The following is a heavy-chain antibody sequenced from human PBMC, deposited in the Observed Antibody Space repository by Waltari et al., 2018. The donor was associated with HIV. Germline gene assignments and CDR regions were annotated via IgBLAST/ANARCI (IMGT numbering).Heavy chain of an antibody. Sequence: QVQLVQSGAEVKKPGASVKVYCKASGYTCTRYDINWVRQATGQGLEWMGLMNPHSGNTCYAPKFQGRVTITLNTSISTAYMELSSLRSDDPAVYYCASEGWYYDSSGYSLWGQGTLVTVSS. CDR1: GYTCTRYD. V-gene: IGHV1-8*01. J-gene: IGHJ4*02. CDR3: ASEGWYYDSSGYSL. D-gene: IGHD3-22*01. CDR2: MNPHSGNT.